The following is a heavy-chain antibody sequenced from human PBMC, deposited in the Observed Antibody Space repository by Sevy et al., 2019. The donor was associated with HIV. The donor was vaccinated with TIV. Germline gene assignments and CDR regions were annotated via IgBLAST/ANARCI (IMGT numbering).Heavy chain of an antibody. CDR2: ISYDATNK. D-gene: IGHD1-1*01. J-gene: IGHJ1*01. V-gene: IGHV3-30-3*01. CDR3: ALERLSSNVAEYFQN. Sequence: GGSLRLSCAASGFTFTSYSMHWVRQAPGKGLEWVATISYDATNKHYADSVKGRFTISRDNSRNSLFLQMNSLRSEDTAVYDCALERLSSNVAEYFQNWGQGTLVTVSS. CDR1: GFTFTSYS.